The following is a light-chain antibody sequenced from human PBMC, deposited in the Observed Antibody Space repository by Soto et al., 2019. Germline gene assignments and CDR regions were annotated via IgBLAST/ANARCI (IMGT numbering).Light chain of an antibody. CDR2: FGS. Sequence: DIVMTQSPLSLPVTPGEPASISCRSSQSLLDSTGYNYLDWYLQKPGQSPQLLIYFGSYRASGVPDRFSGSRSGTDFTLRISKVEAEDVGVYYCMQALQTPRTFGQGTKVEIK. V-gene: IGKV2-28*01. CDR1: QSLLDSTGYNY. J-gene: IGKJ2*01. CDR3: MQALQTPRT.